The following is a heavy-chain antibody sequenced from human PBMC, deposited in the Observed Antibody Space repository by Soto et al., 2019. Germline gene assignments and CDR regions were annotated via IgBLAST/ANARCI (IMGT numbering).Heavy chain of an antibody. CDR1: GFTFSNYG. Sequence: PGGSLRLSCAASGFTFSNYGMHWVRQAPGKGLEWVALIWFDGSDKYYADSVKGRFTMSRDNSKNTVYLQMNSLRAEDTAMYYCARLYCSSPSCYSVGAFEIRGQGTMFTVSS. J-gene: IGHJ3*02. CDR2: IWFDGSDK. V-gene: IGHV3-33*01. D-gene: IGHD2-2*01. CDR3: ARLYCSSPSCYSVGAFEI.